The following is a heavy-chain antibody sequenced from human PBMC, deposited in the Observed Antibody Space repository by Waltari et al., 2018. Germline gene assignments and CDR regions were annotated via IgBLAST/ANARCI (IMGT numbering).Heavy chain of an antibody. D-gene: IGHD2-8*01. Sequence: QVQLVQSGAEVKKPGASVKVSCKGSGYTLTELSKHWVRQAPGKGLEWMGGFDPEDEKTIYAQKFQGRVTMTEDTSTDTAYMELSSLRSEDTAVYYCATVRVVLMVYAIPLDYWGQGTLVTVSS. CDR1: GYTLTELS. CDR3: ATVRVVLMVYAIPLDY. V-gene: IGHV1-24*01. J-gene: IGHJ4*02. CDR2: FDPEDEKT.